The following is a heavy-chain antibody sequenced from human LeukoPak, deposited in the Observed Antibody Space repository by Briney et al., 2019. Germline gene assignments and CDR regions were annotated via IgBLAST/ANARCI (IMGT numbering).Heavy chain of an antibody. CDR2: IKQDGREK. J-gene: IGHJ4*02. V-gene: IGHV3-7*05. Sequence: GGSLRPSCAASGFSFSSYWMSWVRQAPGKGLEWVANIKQDGREKYYVDSVKGRFSISRDNAKNSLYLQMNSLRAEDTAVYYCAGQLGIPYYFDYWGQGTLVTVSS. D-gene: IGHD3-16*01. CDR3: AGQLGIPYYFDY. CDR1: GFSFSSYW.